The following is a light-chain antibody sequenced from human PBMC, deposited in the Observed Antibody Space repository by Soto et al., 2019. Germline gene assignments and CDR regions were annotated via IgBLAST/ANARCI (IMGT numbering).Light chain of an antibody. J-gene: IGKJ5*01. CDR1: QSVSSSC. V-gene: IGKV3-20*01. CDR3: HQYGSSPRT. CDR2: GAS. Sequence: EIVLTQSPGTLSLSPGERATRSCRASQSVSSSCLAWYQQKPGQAPRLLIYGASSRATGIPDRFSGSGSGADFTLTISRLEPEEFAVYYCHQYGSSPRTFGQGTRLEIK.